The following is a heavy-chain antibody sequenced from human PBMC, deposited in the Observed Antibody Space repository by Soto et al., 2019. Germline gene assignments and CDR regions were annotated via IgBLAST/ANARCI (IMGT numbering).Heavy chain of an antibody. CDR2: INGDGSGI. V-gene: IGHV3-74*01. J-gene: IGHJ6*02. Sequence: GGSLRLSCAASGFTISSHWMHWVRQAPGKGLVWVSRINGDGSGINYADSVKGRFTISRDNAKNTLYLQMNSLRAEDTAMYYCARELALGALPSSSRMDVWGQGTTVTVSS. CDR3: ARELALGALPSSSRMDV. CDR1: GFTISSHW. D-gene: IGHD6-19*01.